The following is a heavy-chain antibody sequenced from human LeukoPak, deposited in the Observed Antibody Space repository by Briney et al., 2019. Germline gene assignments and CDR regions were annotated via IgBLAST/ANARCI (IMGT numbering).Heavy chain of an antibody. Sequence: PGGSLRLSCAASGFTFSSYGMHCVRQAPDKGLEWVAFISYDGSNNYYADSVKGRFTISRDNSKNTLFLQMSSLRAEDTALYYCAKTLATGGGSYNMDVWGQGTTVTVS. D-gene: IGHD2-8*02. CDR2: ISYDGSNN. CDR3: AKTLATGGGSYNMDV. CDR1: GFTFSSYG. J-gene: IGHJ6*02. V-gene: IGHV3-30*18.